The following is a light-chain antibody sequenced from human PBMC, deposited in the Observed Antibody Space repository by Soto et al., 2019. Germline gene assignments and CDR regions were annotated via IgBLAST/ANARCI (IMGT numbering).Light chain of an antibody. Sequence: EIVLTQSPGTLSLSPGERATLSCRASQSISSSYLAWYQQKPGQAPRLVMYGASSRATGIPDRFSGFGSGTDCTRTISRLEPEDSAVDYCQQYGSSPPVTFGPGTKVDIK. J-gene: IGKJ3*01. V-gene: IGKV3-20*01. CDR2: GAS. CDR1: QSISSSY. CDR3: QQYGSSPPVT.